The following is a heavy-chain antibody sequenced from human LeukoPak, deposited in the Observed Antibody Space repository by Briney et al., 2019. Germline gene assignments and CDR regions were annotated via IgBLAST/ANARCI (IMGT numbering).Heavy chain of an antibody. D-gene: IGHD2/OR15-2a*01. V-gene: IGHV3-53*01. J-gene: IGHJ4*02. Sequence: GGSLRLSCAASGFSVSDNYVSWVRQAPGKGLEWVSVFYSGGSTHYADSVKGRFTISGDNSKNTVYLQMNGLRAEDTAVYYCATSNKDYFDYWGQGTLVTVSP. CDR3: ATSNKDYFDY. CDR2: FYSGGST. CDR1: GFSVSDNY.